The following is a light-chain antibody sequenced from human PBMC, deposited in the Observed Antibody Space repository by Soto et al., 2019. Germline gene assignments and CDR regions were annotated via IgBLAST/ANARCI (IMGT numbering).Light chain of an antibody. Sequence: EIALTQSPGTLSLSPGERATLSCRASQSVSSSYLAWYQQKPGQAPRLLIYGASSRATGIPDRFSGSGSGTDFTLTISRLEPEDFAVYYCQQYGSSPPITFGQGTRPEIK. V-gene: IGKV3-20*01. J-gene: IGKJ5*01. CDR1: QSVSSSY. CDR3: QQYGSSPPIT. CDR2: GAS.